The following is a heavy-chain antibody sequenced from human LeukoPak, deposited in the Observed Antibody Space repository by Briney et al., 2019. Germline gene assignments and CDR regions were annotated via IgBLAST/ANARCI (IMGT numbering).Heavy chain of an antibody. V-gene: IGHV4-39*01. CDR3: ARAKVWEYYFDY. CDR1: GGSISGRRYY. J-gene: IGHJ4*02. Sequence: SETLSLTCSVSGGSISGRRYYWGWIRQPPGRGLEWIGSIHYDGATYYNPSLKSRVTMSVDTSKNQVSLKLSSVTAADTAAYYCARAKVWEYYFDYWGQGTLVTVSS. D-gene: IGHD1-26*01. CDR2: IHYDGAT.